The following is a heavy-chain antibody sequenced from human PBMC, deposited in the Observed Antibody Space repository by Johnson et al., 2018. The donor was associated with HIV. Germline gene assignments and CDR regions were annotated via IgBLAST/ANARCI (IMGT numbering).Heavy chain of an antibody. CDR2: ITSNTDGGTT. CDR3: AKDMGWFSGFDI. Sequence: VQLVESGGGLVKPGGSLRLSCAASGFTFSNAWMSWVRQAPGKGLEWVGRITSNTDGGTTDYAAPVKGRFTISRDNSKNTLYLQMNSLRAEDTAVYYCAKDMGWFSGFDIWGPGTMVTVSS. CDR1: GFTFSNAW. D-gene: IGHD3-3*01. V-gene: IGHV3-15*01. J-gene: IGHJ3*02.